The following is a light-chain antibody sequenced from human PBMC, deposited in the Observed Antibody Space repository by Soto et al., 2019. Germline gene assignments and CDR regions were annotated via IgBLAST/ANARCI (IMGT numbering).Light chain of an antibody. CDR1: QSVSIN. CDR3: QQYNIWPLA. CDR2: GAS. Sequence: EIVMTQSPATLSVSPGERATLSCRASQSVSINLAWYQQKPGQAPRLLIYGASTRATGVPARFSGSGSGTEFTLTISSLQSEDFAVYYCQQYNIWPLAFGPGAKVDIK. J-gene: IGKJ3*01. V-gene: IGKV3-15*01.